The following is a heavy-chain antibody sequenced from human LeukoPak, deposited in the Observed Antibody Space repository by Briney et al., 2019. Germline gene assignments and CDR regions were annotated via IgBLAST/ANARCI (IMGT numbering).Heavy chain of an antibody. Sequence: ASVKVSCKASGYTFTSYDINWVRQATGQGLEWMGWINPNSGGTNYAQKFQGRVAMTRDTSITTVYMELSRLRSDDTAVFYCARGFAAALGYFDFWGQGTLVTVSS. V-gene: IGHV1-2*02. D-gene: IGHD2-15*01. J-gene: IGHJ4*02. CDR2: INPNSGGT. CDR1: GYTFTSYD. CDR3: ARGFAAALGYFDF.